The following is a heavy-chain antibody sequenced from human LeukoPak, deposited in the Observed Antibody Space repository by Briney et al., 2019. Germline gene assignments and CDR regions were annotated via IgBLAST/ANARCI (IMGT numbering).Heavy chain of an antibody. CDR1: GYTFTGYY. CDR3: ARVRYRYDFWSGRGRYYYGMDV. D-gene: IGHD3-3*01. CDR2: INPNSGGT. Sequence: ASVKVSCKASGYTFTGYYIHWVRQAPGQGLEWMGWINPNSGGTNYAQKFQGRVTMTRDTSISTAYMELSRLRSDDTAVYYCARVRYRYDFWSGRGRYYYGMDVWGQGTTVTVSS. V-gene: IGHV1-2*02. J-gene: IGHJ6*02.